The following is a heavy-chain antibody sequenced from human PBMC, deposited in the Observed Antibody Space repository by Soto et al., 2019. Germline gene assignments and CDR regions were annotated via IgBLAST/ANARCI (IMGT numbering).Heavy chain of an antibody. CDR1: GGSISSSNW. CDR2: IYHSGST. CDR3: ARASAGGKSAGAMDV. J-gene: IGHJ6*02. D-gene: IGHD2-15*01. V-gene: IGHV4-4*02. Sequence: QVQLQESGPGLVKPSGTLSLTCAVSGGSISSSNWWSWVRQPPEKGLEWIGEIYHSGSTNYNSSPQSRITISVDKSKNQFSLNLTSVTAADTAVYYCARASAGGKSAGAMDVWGQGTTVTVSS.